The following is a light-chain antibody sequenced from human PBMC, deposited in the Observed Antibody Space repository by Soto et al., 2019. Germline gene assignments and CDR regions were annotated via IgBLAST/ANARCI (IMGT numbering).Light chain of an antibody. Sequence: EIVMTQSPATLFVSPGERATLSCRASQTVSDDLAWYQQKPGQAPRLLIYGASTRATDLPARFSGGGSGTEFTLTNSSLQSEDSAIYYCQQYHDWPPITFGPGTKVNI. CDR1: QTVSDD. V-gene: IGKV3-15*01. J-gene: IGKJ3*01. CDR3: QQYHDWPPIT. CDR2: GAS.